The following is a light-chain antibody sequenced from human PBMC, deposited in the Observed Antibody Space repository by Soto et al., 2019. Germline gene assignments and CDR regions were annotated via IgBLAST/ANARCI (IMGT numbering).Light chain of an antibody. V-gene: IGLV2-14*01. J-gene: IGLJ1*01. Sequence: QAVLTHPASVSRSPGQSVSISCTGTISYVSGYKYVSCYQQHPGKAPKLIIYEVSNRPSVVSNRFSGSKSGNTASVTISGIQAEDEADYYCSSYTSTNTQVLGTGTKVTVL. CDR1: ISYVSGYKY. CDR3: SSYTSTNTQV. CDR2: EVS.